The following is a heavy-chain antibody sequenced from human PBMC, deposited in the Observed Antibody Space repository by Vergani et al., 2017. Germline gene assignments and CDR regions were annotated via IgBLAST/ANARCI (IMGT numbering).Heavy chain of an antibody. J-gene: IGHJ3*02. Sequence: VQLVESGGGVVQPGRSLRLSCAASGFTFSSYAMHWVRQAPGKGLEWVSGISWNSGSIGYADSVKGRFTISRDNAKNSLYLQMNSLRAEDTALYYCAKVTTYYYDSSGYPDAFDIWGQGTMVTVSS. V-gene: IGHV3-9*01. D-gene: IGHD3-22*01. CDR3: AKVTTYYYDSSGYPDAFDI. CDR1: GFTFSSYA. CDR2: ISWNSGSI.